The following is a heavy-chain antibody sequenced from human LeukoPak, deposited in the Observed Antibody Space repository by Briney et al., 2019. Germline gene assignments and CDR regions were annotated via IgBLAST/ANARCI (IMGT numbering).Heavy chain of an antibody. Sequence: ASVKVSCKASGGTFSSYAISWVRQAPGQGLEWMGRIIPIFGIANYAQKFQGRVTITADKSTSTAYMELSSLRSEDTAVYYCARELFGSGSCPDYWGQGTLVTVSS. CDR3: ARELFGSGSCPDY. CDR2: IIPIFGIA. CDR1: GGTFSSYA. D-gene: IGHD3-10*01. V-gene: IGHV1-69*04. J-gene: IGHJ4*02.